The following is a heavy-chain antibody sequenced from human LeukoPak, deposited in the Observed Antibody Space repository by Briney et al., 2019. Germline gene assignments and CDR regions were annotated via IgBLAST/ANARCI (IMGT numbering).Heavy chain of an antibody. CDR1: GYTFTSYD. V-gene: IGHV1-8*03. CDR2: MNPNSGNT. J-gene: IGHJ4*02. CDR3: ARGLRLRYFDWLLYY. D-gene: IGHD3-9*01. Sequence: ASVKVSCKASGYTFTSYDINWVRQATGQGLAWMGWMNPNSGNTGYAQKFQGRVTITRNTSISTAYMELSSLRSEDTAVYYCARGLRLRYFDWLLYYWGQGTLVTVSS.